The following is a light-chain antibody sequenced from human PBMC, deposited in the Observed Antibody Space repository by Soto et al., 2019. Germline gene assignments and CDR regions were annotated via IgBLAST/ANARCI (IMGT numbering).Light chain of an antibody. Sequence: QSVLTQPPSASGSPGQSVTISCTGTSSDVGGYNYVSWYQHHPGKAPRLMIYEVNKRPSGVPDRFSGSKSGNTASLTVSGLQAEDEADYYCSSYVGSNRGVFCGGTKITGL. CDR1: SSDVGGYNY. CDR3: SSYVGSNRGV. J-gene: IGLJ3*02. CDR2: EVN. V-gene: IGLV2-8*01.